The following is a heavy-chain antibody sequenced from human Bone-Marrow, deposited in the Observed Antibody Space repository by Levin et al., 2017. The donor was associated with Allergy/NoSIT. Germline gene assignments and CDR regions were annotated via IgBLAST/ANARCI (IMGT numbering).Heavy chain of an antibody. CDR3: ARERSITIFGVVPTKTLDY. V-gene: IGHV1-2*02. D-gene: IGHD3-3*01. CDR2: INPNSGDT. Sequence: GESLKTSCKASGYTFTGYYLHWVRQAPGQGLEWMGWINPNSGDTNSAQTFQGRVTMTRDTSITTAYMELSRLTSDDTAVYYCARERSITIFGVVPTKTLDYWGQGTLVTVSS. CDR1: GYTFTGYY. J-gene: IGHJ4*02.